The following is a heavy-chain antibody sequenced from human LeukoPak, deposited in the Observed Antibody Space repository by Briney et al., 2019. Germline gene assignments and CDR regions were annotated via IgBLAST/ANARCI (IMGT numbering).Heavy chain of an antibody. D-gene: IGHD2/OR15-2a*01. J-gene: IGHJ3*02. Sequence: GRSLRLSCAVSGFTFSSYAMHWVRQAPGKGLEWVAVISYDGSKKYYADSVKGRLTISRDNAKNTLYLQMNSLRAEDTAVYYCARDLESDAFDIWGQGTMVTVSS. CDR3: ARDLESDAFDI. V-gene: IGHV3-30*04. CDR1: GFTFSSYA. CDR2: ISYDGSKK.